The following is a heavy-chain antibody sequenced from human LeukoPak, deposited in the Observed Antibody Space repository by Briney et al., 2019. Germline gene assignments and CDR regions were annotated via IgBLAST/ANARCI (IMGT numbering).Heavy chain of an antibody. D-gene: IGHD3-3*01. CDR1: GGTFSSYA. CDR2: IIPILGIA. Sequence: GSSVKVSCKASGGTFSSYAISWVRQAPGQGLEWMGRIIPILGIANYAQKFQGRVTITADKSTSTAYMELSSLRSEDTAVYYCARGGPYDFWSGYADYWGQGTLVTVSS. J-gene: IGHJ4*02. CDR3: ARGGPYDFWSGYADY. V-gene: IGHV1-69*04.